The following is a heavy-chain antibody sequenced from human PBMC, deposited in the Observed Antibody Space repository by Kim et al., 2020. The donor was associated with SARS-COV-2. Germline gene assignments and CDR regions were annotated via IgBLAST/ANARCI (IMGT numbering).Heavy chain of an antibody. Sequence: ASVKVSCKASGYTFTSYYMHWVRQAPGQGLEWMGIINPSGGSTSYAQKFQGRVTMTRDTSTSTVYMELSSLRSEDTAVYYCAREGYYDILTGYYNVISDAFDIWGQGTMVTVSS. V-gene: IGHV1-46*01. CDR3: AREGYYDILTGYYNVISDAFDI. J-gene: IGHJ3*02. CDR1: GYTFTSYY. D-gene: IGHD3-9*01. CDR2: INPSGGST.